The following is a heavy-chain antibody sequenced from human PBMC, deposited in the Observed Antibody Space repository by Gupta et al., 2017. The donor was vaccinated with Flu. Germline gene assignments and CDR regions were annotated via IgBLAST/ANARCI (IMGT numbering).Heavy chain of an antibody. CDR3: AKDQGDIVVVVAASDY. CDR2: ISGSGGST. J-gene: IGHJ4*02. CDR1: GFTFSSYA. D-gene: IGHD2-15*01. V-gene: IGHV3-23*01. Sequence: EVQLLESGGGLVQPGGSLRLSCAASGFTFSSYAMSWVRPAPGKGLEWVSAISGSGGSTYYADSVKGRFTISRDNSKNTLYLQMNSLRAEDTAVYYCAKDQGDIVVVVAASDYWGQGTLVTVSS.